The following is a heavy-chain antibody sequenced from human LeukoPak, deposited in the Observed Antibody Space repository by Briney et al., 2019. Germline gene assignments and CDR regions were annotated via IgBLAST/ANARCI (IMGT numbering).Heavy chain of an antibody. Sequence: GGSLRLSCAASGFTFNNAWMSWVRQAPGKGLEWVSSISSSSSYIYYADSVKGRFTISRDNAKNSLYLQMNSLRAEDTAVYYCARDGAYYGSGSYGDYWGQGTLVTVSS. CDR1: GFTFNNAW. J-gene: IGHJ4*02. V-gene: IGHV3-21*01. CDR3: ARDGAYYGSGSYGDY. D-gene: IGHD3-10*01. CDR2: ISSSSSYI.